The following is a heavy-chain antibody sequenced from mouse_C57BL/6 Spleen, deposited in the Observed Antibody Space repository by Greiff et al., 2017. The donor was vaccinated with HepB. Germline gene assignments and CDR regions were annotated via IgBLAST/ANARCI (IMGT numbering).Heavy chain of an antibody. V-gene: IGHV1-50*01. J-gene: IGHJ1*03. CDR2: IDPSDSYT. CDR3: DYGSSYVRYFDV. Sequence: QVQLQQPGAELVKPGASVKLSCKASGYTFTSYWMQWVKQRPGQGLEWIGEIDPSDSYTNYNQKFKGKATLTVDTSSSTAYMQLSSLTSEDSAVYYCDYGSSYVRYFDVWGTGTTVTVSS. D-gene: IGHD1-1*01. CDR1: GYTFTSYW.